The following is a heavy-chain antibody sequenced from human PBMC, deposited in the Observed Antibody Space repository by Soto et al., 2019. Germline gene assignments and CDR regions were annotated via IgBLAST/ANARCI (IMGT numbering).Heavy chain of an antibody. CDR3: TRGPRSTSTGTGAF. V-gene: IGHV3-74*01. J-gene: IGHJ4*02. Sequence: EVHLVESGGGLLQPGGSLRLSCAASGFTFSMYWMHWVRQVPGKGPEWVSRINDDGSHTNYADSVKGPITIARDNANNTLYLQMNDLRAEDTAVYYGTRGPRSTSTGTGAFWGQGTLVTVSS. CDR1: GFTFSMYW. D-gene: IGHD1-1*01. CDR2: INDDGSHT.